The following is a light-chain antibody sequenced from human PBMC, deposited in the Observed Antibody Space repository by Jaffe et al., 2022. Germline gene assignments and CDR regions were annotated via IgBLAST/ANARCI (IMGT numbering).Light chain of an antibody. CDR2: GTS. Sequence: DIQMTQSPSSLSAFVGDRVTLTCRASQGISNFLNWYQQKPGKAPNLLIYGTSTLQTGVPSRFSGSGSGKEFTLTISSLQPEDFGTYYCQQSYSTPPLTFGGGTKVEIK. CDR3: QQSYSTPPLT. CDR1: QGISNF. J-gene: IGKJ4*01. V-gene: IGKV1-39*01.